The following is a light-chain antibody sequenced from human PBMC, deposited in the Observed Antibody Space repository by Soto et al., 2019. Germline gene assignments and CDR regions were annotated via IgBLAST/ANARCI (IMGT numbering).Light chain of an antibody. CDR1: SANIVAGYD. Sequence: QSVLTQPPSVSGAPGQRVTISCTGSSANIVAGYDVHWYQQLPGAAPKLLIYGNRNRPSGVPDRFSGSKSGTSASLALTGLQAEDEADYYCQSFDSSLSQVFGTGTKLTVL. CDR3: QSFDSSLSQV. J-gene: IGLJ1*01. V-gene: IGLV1-40*01. CDR2: GNR.